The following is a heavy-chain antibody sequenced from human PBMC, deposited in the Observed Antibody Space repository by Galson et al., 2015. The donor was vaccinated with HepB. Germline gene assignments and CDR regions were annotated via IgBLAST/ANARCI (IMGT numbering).Heavy chain of an antibody. D-gene: IGHD6-25*01. Sequence: QSGAEVEEAGESLRISCKGSGYSFSGYWVSWVRQMPGKGLEWMGIIYPDNSDTRYSPSFQGQVTFSADKSISTAYLQWNSLKAPDTAMYYCARYGGETLAANWFDYWGQGTLVTVSS. CDR1: GYSFSGYW. CDR3: ARYGGETLAANWFDY. V-gene: IGHV5-51*01. CDR2: IYPDNSDT. J-gene: IGHJ4*02.